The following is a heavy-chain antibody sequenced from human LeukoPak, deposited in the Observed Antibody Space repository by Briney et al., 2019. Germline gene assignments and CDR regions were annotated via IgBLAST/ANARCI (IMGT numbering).Heavy chain of an antibody. CDR3: ASTHAGRYYTTFDS. D-gene: IGHD1-26*01. J-gene: IGHJ4*02. CDR1: GGFISSNSAY. V-gene: IGHV4-39*01. CDR2: VYYTGRT. Sequence: SETLSLTCTVSGGFISSNSAYWSWIRQPPGKGLEWIGTVYYTGRTYNNPSLKSRISISIDTSSNQFSLKVASVSAADTAVYYCASTHAGRYYTTFDSWGQGTLVAVSS.